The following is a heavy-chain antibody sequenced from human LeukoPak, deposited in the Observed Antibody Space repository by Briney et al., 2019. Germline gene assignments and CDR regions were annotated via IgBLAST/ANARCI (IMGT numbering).Heavy chain of an antibody. Sequence: GGSLRLSCAASGFTFSSYWMSWVRQAPGKGLEWVANIKQDGSEKYYVDSVKGRSTISRDNAKNSLYLQMNSLRAEDTAVYYCARDRVSYYYYYMDVWGKGTTVTVSS. J-gene: IGHJ6*03. D-gene: IGHD2-8*01. CDR3: ARDRVSYYYYYMDV. V-gene: IGHV3-7*01. CDR1: GFTFSSYW. CDR2: IKQDGSEK.